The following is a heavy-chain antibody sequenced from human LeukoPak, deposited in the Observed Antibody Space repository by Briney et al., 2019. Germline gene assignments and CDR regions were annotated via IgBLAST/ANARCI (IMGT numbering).Heavy chain of an antibody. Sequence: GGSLRLSCAASGFTFSGYTMSWVRQAPGKGLEWVANIKQDGSEKYYVDSVKGRFTISRDNAKNSLYLQMNSLRAEDTAVYYCARDGSGSYLLDPWGQGTLVTVSS. D-gene: IGHD3-10*01. V-gene: IGHV3-7*01. CDR3: ARDGSGSYLLDP. CDR2: IKQDGSEK. CDR1: GFTFSGYT. J-gene: IGHJ5*02.